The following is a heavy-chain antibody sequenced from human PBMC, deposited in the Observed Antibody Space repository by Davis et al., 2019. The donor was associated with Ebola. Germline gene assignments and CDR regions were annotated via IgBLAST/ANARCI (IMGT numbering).Heavy chain of an antibody. CDR2: ISGSGGST. D-gene: IGHD5-24*01. Sequence: GESLKISCAASGFTFSSYEMNWVRQAPGKGLEWVSAISGSGGSTYYADSVKGRFTISRDNAKNSLYLQMNSLRAEDTAVYYCARARWLPYYFDYWGQGTLVTVSS. CDR1: GFTFSSYE. V-gene: IGHV3-48*03. CDR3: ARARWLPYYFDY. J-gene: IGHJ4*02.